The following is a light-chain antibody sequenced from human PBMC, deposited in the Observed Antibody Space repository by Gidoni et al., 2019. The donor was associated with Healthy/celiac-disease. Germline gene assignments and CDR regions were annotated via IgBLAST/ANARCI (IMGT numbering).Light chain of an antibody. CDR3: QQSYSTPQT. CDR1: QSISSY. V-gene: IGKV1-39*01. Sequence: DIQMTQSPSSLSASVGDRVTITCRASQSISSYLNWYQQKPGKAPKLLIYAASSLQSEVPSRFSGSGSGTDFTLTISSLQPEDFATYYCQQSYSTPQTFXXXTKVEIK. J-gene: IGKJ1*01. CDR2: AAS.